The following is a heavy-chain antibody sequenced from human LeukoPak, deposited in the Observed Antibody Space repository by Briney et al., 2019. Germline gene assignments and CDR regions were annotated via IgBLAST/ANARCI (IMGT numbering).Heavy chain of an antibody. CDR1: GFTFSSYA. CDR3: AKDFDSGSYGPGY. D-gene: IGHD1-26*01. J-gene: IGHJ4*02. V-gene: IGHV3-30-3*01. Sequence: GGSLRLSCAASGFTFSSYAMHWVRQAPGKGLEWVAVISYDGSNKYYADSVKGRFTISRDNSKNTLYLQMNSLRAEDTAVYYCAKDFDSGSYGPGYWGQGTLVTVSS. CDR2: ISYDGSNK.